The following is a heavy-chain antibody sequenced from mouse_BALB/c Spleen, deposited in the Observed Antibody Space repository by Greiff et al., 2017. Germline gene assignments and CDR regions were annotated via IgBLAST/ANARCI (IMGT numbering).Heavy chain of an antibody. CDR2: IDPSDSYT. Sequence: QVQLQQSGAELVKPGASVKLSCKASGYTFTSYWMHWVKQRPGQGLEWIGEIDPSDSYTNYNQKFKGKATLTVDKSSSTAYMQLSSLTSEDSAVYYCARGGDYYGSSYYFDYWGQGTTLTVSS. D-gene: IGHD1-1*01. CDR1: GYTFTSYW. J-gene: IGHJ2*01. CDR3: ARGGDYYGSSYYFDY. V-gene: IGHV1-69*02.